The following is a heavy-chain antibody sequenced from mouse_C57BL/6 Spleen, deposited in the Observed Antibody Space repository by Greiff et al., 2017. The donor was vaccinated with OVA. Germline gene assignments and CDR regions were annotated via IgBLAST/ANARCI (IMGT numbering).Heavy chain of an antibody. V-gene: IGHV1-15*01. CDR3: TRKNYGFAY. J-gene: IGHJ3*01. CDR1: GYTFTDYE. Sequence: VKLVESGAELVRPGASVTLSCKASGYTFTDYEMHWVKQTPVHGLEWIGAIDPETGGTAYNQKFKGKAILTADKSSSTAYMELRSLTSEDSAVYYCTRKNYGFAYWGQGTLVTVSA. D-gene: IGHD1-1*01. CDR2: IDPETGGT.